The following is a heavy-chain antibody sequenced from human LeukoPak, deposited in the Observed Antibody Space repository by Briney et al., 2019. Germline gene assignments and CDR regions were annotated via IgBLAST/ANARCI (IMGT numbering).Heavy chain of an antibody. CDR3: ARGVYIAAAQYGY. CDR1: GGSISNYY. CDR2: IYYSGTT. V-gene: IGHV4-59*01. J-gene: IGHJ4*02. Sequence: SETLSLTCTVSGGSISNYYWSWIRQPPGKGLEWIGYIYYSGTTNYNPSLKSRVTISVDTSKSQFSLKLNSVTAADTAVYYCARGVYIAAAQYGYWGQGTLVTVSS. D-gene: IGHD6-13*01.